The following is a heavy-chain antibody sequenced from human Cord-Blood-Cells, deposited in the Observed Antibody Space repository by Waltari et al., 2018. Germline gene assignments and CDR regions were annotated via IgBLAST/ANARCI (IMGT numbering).Heavy chain of an antibody. CDR2: IYHSGST. D-gene: IGHD2-15*01. CDR1: GYSISSGYY. CDR3: ARVGYWSGGSCFDY. Sequence: QVQLQESGPGLVKPSETLSLTCAVSGYSISSGYYWGWIRQPPGKGLEWIGSIYHSGSTNYNPSLKSRVTISVDTSKNQFSLKLSSVTAADTAVYYCARVGYWSGGSCFDYWGQGTLVTVSS. V-gene: IGHV4-38-2*01. J-gene: IGHJ4*02.